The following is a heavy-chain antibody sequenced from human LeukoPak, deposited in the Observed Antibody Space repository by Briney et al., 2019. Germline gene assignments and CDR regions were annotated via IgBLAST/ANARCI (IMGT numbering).Heavy chain of an antibody. D-gene: IGHD3-10*01. CDR3: ARRITMVRGVETYNWFDP. V-gene: IGHV4-61*02. Sequence: PSETLSLTCTVSGGSISSGSYYWSWIRQPTGKGLEWIGRIYTSGSTNYNPSLKSRVTMSVDTSKNQCSLKLSSVTAADTAVYYCARRITMVRGVETYNWFDPWGQGTLVTVSS. J-gene: IGHJ5*02. CDR2: IYTSGST. CDR1: GGSISSGSYY.